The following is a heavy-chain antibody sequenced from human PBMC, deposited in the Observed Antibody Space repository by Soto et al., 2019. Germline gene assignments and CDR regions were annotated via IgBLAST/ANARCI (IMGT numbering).Heavy chain of an antibody. Sequence: SVKVSCKASGCTFNSYGISWVRQAPGQGLDWMGVIIPLYGTVNYAQKFQGRVSITADKSTSTAYMDLNSLRSDDTAVYYCARVRVIRGVISSHVGLWGQGTQVTVSS. CDR3: ARVRVIRGVISSHVGL. J-gene: IGHJ4*02. V-gene: IGHV1-69*06. CDR1: GCTFNSYG. D-gene: IGHD3-10*01. CDR2: IIPLYGTV.